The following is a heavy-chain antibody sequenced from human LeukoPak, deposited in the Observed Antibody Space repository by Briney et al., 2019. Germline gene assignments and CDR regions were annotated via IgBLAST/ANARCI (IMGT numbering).Heavy chain of an antibody. Sequence: GGSLRLSCAASGFTFSSYAMSWARQAPGKGLEWVSATSGSGGSTYYADSVKGRFTISRDNSKNTLYLQMDSLRAEDTAIYYCAKGEMAAGRYYFDYWGQGTLVTVSS. J-gene: IGHJ4*02. CDR3: AKGEMAAGRYYFDY. CDR1: GFTFSSYA. CDR2: TSGSGGST. D-gene: IGHD5-24*01. V-gene: IGHV3-23*01.